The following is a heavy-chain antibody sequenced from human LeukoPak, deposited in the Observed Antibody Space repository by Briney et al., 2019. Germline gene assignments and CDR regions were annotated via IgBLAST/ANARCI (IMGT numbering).Heavy chain of an antibody. CDR3: ARSNYYDSSGYYPY. V-gene: IGHV1-69*05. CDR1: GGTFSSYA. CDR2: IIPIFGTA. D-gene: IGHD3-22*01. J-gene: IGHJ4*02. Sequence: SVKVSCKASGGTFSSYAISWVRQAPGQGLEWIGRIIPIFGTANYAQKFQGRVTITTDESTSTAYMELSSLRSEDTAVYYCARSNYYDSSGYYPYWGQGTLVTVSS.